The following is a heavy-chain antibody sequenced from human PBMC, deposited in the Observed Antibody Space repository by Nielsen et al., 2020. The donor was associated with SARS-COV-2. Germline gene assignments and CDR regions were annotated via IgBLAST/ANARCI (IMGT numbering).Heavy chain of an antibody. CDR2: SNPYNGDT. CDR3: ALDGVWLSPD. Sequence: GGSLRLSCKGSGYSFTGYHVHWVRQAPGHGLEWLGRSNPYNGDTKYAQKFQGRVTMTSDTSLSTAYMEVYRLRSDDTAVYYCALDGVWLSPDWGQGTLVTVSS. D-gene: IGHD6-19*01. J-gene: IGHJ4*02. V-gene: IGHV1-2*06. CDR1: GYSFTGYH.